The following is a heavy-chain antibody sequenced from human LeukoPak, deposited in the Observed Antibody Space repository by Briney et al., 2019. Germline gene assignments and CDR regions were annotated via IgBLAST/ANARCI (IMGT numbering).Heavy chain of an antibody. V-gene: IGHV3-30*02. CDR3: AKASRYNTGVLDC. Sequence: GGSLRLSCAASGFTFSGSGMHWVRQAPGKGLECVAFIRSDGGEEFYLDSVRGRFTISRDNSKNTVYLQMNSLRGEDTAVYFCAKASRYNTGVLDCWGQGTPVTVSS. J-gene: IGHJ1*01. CDR2: IRSDGGEE. D-gene: IGHD2-8*02. CDR1: GFTFSGSG.